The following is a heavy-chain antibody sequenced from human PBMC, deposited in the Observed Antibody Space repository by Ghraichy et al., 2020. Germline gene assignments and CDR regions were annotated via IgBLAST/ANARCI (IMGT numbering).Heavy chain of an antibody. CDR1: GFTFSSYA. V-gene: IGHV3-30*04. CDR2: ISYDGSNK. Sequence: GGSLRLSCAASGFTFSSYAMHWVRQAPGKGLEWVAVISYDGSNKYYADSVKGRFTISRDNSKNTLYLQMNSLRAEDTAVYYCARSRGSGSYRDWFDPWGQGTLVTVSS. CDR3: ARSRGSGSYRDWFDP. D-gene: IGHD3-10*01. J-gene: IGHJ5*02.